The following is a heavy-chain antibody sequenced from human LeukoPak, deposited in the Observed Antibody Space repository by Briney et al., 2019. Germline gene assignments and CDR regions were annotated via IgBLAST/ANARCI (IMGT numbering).Heavy chain of an antibody. D-gene: IGHD3-16*01. Sequence: QPGGSLRLSCAASGFTFSSYCMHWVRQAPGEGLVWVACITRDGSSTSHAVSVKGRFTISRDNAKNTLYLQMNSLRAEDTAVYYCARDYAVGESFDVWGQGTLVTVSS. CDR3: ARDYAVGESFDV. V-gene: IGHV3-74*01. J-gene: IGHJ3*01. CDR2: ITRDGSST. CDR1: GFTFSSYC.